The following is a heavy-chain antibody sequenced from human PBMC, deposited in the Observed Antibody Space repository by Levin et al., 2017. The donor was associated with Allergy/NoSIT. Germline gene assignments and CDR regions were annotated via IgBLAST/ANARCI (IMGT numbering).Heavy chain of an antibody. Sequence: GGSLRLSCAASGFTLSDHYMDWVRQAPGKGLEWVGLTKNKANSYTTEYAASVKGRFIISRDDSKNSLYLQMNSLKTEDTAVYYCARGKGGYTTHDYWGQGTLVTVSS. V-gene: IGHV3-72*01. D-gene: IGHD6-13*01. CDR3: ARGKGGYTTHDY. J-gene: IGHJ4*02. CDR1: GFTLSDHY. CDR2: TKNKANSYTT.